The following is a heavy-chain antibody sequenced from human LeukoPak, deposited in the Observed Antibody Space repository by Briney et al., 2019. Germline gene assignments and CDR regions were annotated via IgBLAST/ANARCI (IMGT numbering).Heavy chain of an antibody. Sequence: GASVKVSCKASGYTFTGYYMHWVRQAPGQGLEWMGWINPNSGGTNYAQKFQGRVTMTRDTSISTAYMELNRLRSDDTALYYCARDESGYYSLDYWGQGTLVTVS. CDR3: ARDESGYYSLDY. J-gene: IGHJ4*02. D-gene: IGHD3-3*01. CDR1: GYTFTGYY. CDR2: INPNSGGT. V-gene: IGHV1-2*02.